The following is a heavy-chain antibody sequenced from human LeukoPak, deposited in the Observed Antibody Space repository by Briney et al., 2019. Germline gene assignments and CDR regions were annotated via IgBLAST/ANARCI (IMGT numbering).Heavy chain of an antibody. CDR3: ASVGAGNWFDP. J-gene: IGHJ5*02. D-gene: IGHD1-26*01. CDR1: GGSISSYY. V-gene: IGHV4-59*01. CDR2: IYYSGST. Sequence: SETLSLICTVSGGSISSYYWSWIRQPPGKGLEWIGYIYYSGSTNYNPSLKSRVTISVDTSKNQFSLKLSSVTAADTAVYYCASVGAGNWFDPWGQGTLVTVSS.